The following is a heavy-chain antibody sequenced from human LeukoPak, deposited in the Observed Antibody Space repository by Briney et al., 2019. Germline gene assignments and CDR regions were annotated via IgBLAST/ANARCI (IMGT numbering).Heavy chain of an antibody. CDR1: GGSISSSSYY. CDR2: VYQSGST. CDR3: ARLSSDYVDY. V-gene: IGHV4-39*07. D-gene: IGHD6-19*01. J-gene: IGHJ4*02. Sequence: SETLSLTCTVSGGSISSSSYYWGWIRQPPGKGLEWIGYVYQSGSTYYNPSLKSRVTISVDTSKNQFSLNLSSVTAADSAVYYCARLSSDYVDYWGQGTLVTVSS.